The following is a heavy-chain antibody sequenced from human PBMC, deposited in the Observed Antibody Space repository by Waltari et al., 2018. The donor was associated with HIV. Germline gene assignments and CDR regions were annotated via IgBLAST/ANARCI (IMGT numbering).Heavy chain of an antibody. D-gene: IGHD3-22*01. CDR1: GGTFSSYA. V-gene: IGHV1-69*01. CDR3: ARGTMIVVVGGVWFDP. Sequence: QVQLVQSGAEVKKPGSSVKVSCKASGGTFSSYAISWVRQAPGQGREWMGRVSPSFGTANYAQKFQGRVTITAEESTSTAYMELSSLRSEDTAVYYWARGTMIVVVGGVWFDPWGQGTLVTVSS. J-gene: IGHJ5*02. CDR2: VSPSFGTA.